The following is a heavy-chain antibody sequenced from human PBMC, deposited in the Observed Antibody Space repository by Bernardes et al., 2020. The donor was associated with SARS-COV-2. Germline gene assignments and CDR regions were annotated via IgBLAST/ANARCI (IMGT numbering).Heavy chain of an antibody. V-gene: IGHV1-46*01. D-gene: IGHD5-18*01. CDR2: INPSGGST. J-gene: IGHJ6*02. CDR1: GYTFTSYY. CDR3: ARAEYSFGLLGGVGYYYGMDV. Sequence: ASVKVSCKASGYTFTSYYMHWVRQAPGQGLEWMGIINPSGGSTSYAQKFQGRVTMTRDTSTSTVYMELSSLRSEDTAVYYCARAEYSFGLLGGVGYYYGMDVWGQGTTVTVSS.